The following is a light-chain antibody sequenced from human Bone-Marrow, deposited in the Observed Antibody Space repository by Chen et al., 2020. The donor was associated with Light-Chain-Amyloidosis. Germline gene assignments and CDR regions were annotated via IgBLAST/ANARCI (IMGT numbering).Light chain of an antibody. J-gene: IGLJ2*01. CDR1: DLPTKY. Sequence: SYDLTQPPSVSVSPGQTARFTCSGDDLPTKYAYWYQQKPGQAPVLVIHSDTERPSGISERFSGSSSGTTATLTISGVQAEDEADYHCQSADSSGTYEVIFGGGTKLTVL. CDR3: QSADSSGTYEVI. V-gene: IGLV3-25*03. CDR2: SDT.